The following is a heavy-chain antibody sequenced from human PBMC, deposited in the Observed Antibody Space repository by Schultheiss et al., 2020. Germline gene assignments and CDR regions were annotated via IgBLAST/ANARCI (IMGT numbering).Heavy chain of an antibody. CDR1: GGSVNTYN. J-gene: IGHJ5*02. CDR2: INHSGST. CDR3: ARGAAAVFFQNAENWFDP. Sequence: SETLSLTCVVSGGSVNTYNWTWIRQPPGTGLEWIGEINHSGSTNYNPSLKSRVTISVDTSKNQFSLKLSSVTAADTAVYYCARGAAAVFFQNAENWFDPWGQGTLVTVSS. D-gene: IGHD6-13*01. V-gene: IGHV4-34*01.